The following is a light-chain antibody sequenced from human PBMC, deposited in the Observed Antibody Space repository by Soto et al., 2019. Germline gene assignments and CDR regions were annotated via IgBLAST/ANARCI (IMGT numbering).Light chain of an antibody. CDR2: KAS. V-gene: IGKV1-5*03. CDR3: QQYNTYWT. Sequence: DIQMTQSPSTLSASVGDRVTITCRASQSIGDWLAWYQQKPGKAPKVLIYKASSLEGGVPSRFSGSGSGTEFTLTISSLQPDDFATYYCQQYNTYWTFGQGTKVDIK. J-gene: IGKJ1*01. CDR1: QSIGDW.